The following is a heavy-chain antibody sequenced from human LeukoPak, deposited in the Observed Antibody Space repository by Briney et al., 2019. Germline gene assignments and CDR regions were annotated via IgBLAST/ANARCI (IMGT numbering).Heavy chain of an antibody. D-gene: IGHD3-22*01. J-gene: IGHJ4*02. CDR1: GGTFSSYA. CDR3: ARASEDYYESSGYYSGAHY. V-gene: IGHV1-46*01. CDR2: INPSGGST. Sequence: ASVKVSCKASGGTFSSYAISWVRQAPGQGLEWMGIINPSGGSTSYAQKFQGRVTMTRDTSTSTVYMELSSLRSEDTAVYYCARASEDYYESSGYYSGAHYWGQGTLVTVSS.